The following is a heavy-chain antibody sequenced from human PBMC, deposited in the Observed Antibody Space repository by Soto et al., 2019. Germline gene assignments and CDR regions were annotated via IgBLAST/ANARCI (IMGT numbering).Heavy chain of an antibody. V-gene: IGHV3-23*01. J-gene: IGHJ4*02. D-gene: IGHD1-1*01. CDR2: ISGSGVTT. CDR3: AKYMFSTTPYIDY. CDR1: GFTFSSYA. Sequence: GGSLRLSCAASGFTFSSYAMSWVRQTPGKGLEWVSAISGSGVTTYYADSVKGRFTMSRDNSENTLYLQMNSLRAEDTALYYCAKYMFSTTPYIDYWGQGTLVTVSS.